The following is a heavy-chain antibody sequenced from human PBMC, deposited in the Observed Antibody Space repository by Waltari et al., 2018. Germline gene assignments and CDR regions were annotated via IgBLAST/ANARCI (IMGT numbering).Heavy chain of an antibody. D-gene: IGHD1-26*01. J-gene: IGHJ4*02. V-gene: IGHV3-33*01. CDR2: CSIDGGIK. CDR1: GFTFSSCA. Sequence: QVHLVESGGGVVQPGGSLRLSWVASGFTFSSCAIHWVRQAPGKGLEWVSVCSIDGGIKYYTDSGRGRFTISIDNSDNTLYLQMNSLRPDDTAVYYCARPMLALGDGDSWGQGILVTVSS. CDR3: ARPMLALGDGDS.